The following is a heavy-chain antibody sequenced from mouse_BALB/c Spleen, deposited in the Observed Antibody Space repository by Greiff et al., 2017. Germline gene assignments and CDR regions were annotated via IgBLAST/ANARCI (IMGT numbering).Heavy chain of an antibody. CDR3: NEWGLRRGFAY. Sequence: DVQLQESGAELVRSGASVKLSCTASGFNIKDYYMHWVKQRPEQGLEWIGWIDPENGDTEYAPKFQGKATMTADTSSNTAYLQLSSLTSEDTAVYYCNEWGLRRGFAYWGQGTLVTVSA. J-gene: IGHJ3*01. CDR2: IDPENGDT. CDR1: GFNIKDYY. D-gene: IGHD2-4*01. V-gene: IGHV14-4*02.